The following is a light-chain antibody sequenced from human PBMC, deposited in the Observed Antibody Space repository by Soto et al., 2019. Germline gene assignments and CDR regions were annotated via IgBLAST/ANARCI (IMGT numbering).Light chain of an antibody. J-gene: IGLJ1*01. V-gene: IGLV2-14*01. CDR1: SSDVGGYNY. Sequence: QSVLTQPASVSGSPGQSITISCTGTSSDVGGYNYVSWYQQHPGKAPKLMIYEVSNRPSGVSNRFSGSKSGNTASLTISGLQAEDEADYYCSSYPSSSTYVVGTGTKVTVL. CDR2: EVS. CDR3: SSYPSSSTYV.